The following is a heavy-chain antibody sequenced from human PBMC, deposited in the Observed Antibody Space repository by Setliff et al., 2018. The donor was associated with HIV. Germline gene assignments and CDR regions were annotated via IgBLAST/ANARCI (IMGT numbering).Heavy chain of an antibody. CDR2: IYHGGST. J-gene: IGHJ5*02. Sequence: PSETLSLTCAVSSYSISSGYYWVWIRQPPGKGLEWIGSIYHGGSTYYNPSLKSRVTISVDTSKHQFSLKLSSVTAADTAIYYCARHVSGSDLYWFDPWGQGTLVTVSS. V-gene: IGHV4-38-2*01. D-gene: IGHD2-15*01. CDR1: SYSISSGYY. CDR3: ARHVSGSDLYWFDP.